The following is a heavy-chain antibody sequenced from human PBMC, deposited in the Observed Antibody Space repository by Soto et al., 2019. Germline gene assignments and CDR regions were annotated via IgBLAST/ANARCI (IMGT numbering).Heavy chain of an antibody. CDR2: IKGDGSET. J-gene: IGHJ4*02. CDR3: VRGAN. Sequence: EVQLVESGGGLVQPRGSLRLSCAASGFIFSTSWMSWVRQAPGKGLEWVANIKGDGSETYYVDSVKGRFTISRDNAKNSLYLQMNGLRVDDTAVYYCVRGANWGQGTLVTVSS. D-gene: IGHD2-15*01. V-gene: IGHV3-7*01. CDR1: GFIFSTSW.